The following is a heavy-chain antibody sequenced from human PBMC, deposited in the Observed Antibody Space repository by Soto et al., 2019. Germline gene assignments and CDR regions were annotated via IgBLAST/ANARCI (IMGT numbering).Heavy chain of an antibody. Sequence: FTSYWIGWVRQMPGKGLEWMGIIYPGDSDTRYSPSFQGQVTISADKSISTAYLQWSSLKASDTAMYYCATSAGRGYYYYGMDVWGQGTTVTVSS. J-gene: IGHJ6*02. CDR2: IYPGDSDT. CDR3: ATSAGRGYYYYGMDV. D-gene: IGHD2-15*01. CDR1: FTSYW. V-gene: IGHV5-51*01.